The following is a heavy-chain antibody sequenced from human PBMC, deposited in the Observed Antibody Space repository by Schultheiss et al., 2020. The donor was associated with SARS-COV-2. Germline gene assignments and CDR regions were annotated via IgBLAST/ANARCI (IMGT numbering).Heavy chain of an antibody. CDR1: GFTVSSNY. CDR2: ISYDGSNK. V-gene: IGHV3-30*03. J-gene: IGHJ5*02. Sequence: GGSLRLSCAASGFTVSSNYMSWVRQAPGKGLEWVAVISYDGSNKYYADSVKGRFTISRDNSKNSLFLQMNSLRPEDTAVYYCARGGNAVRWYLDPWGQGTLVTVSS. D-gene: IGHD4-23*01. CDR3: ARGGNAVRWYLDP.